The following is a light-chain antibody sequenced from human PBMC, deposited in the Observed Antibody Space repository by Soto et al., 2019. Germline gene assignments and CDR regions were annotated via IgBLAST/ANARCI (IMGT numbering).Light chain of an antibody. CDR1: SSNIGADYD. CDR2: GNN. V-gene: IGLV1-40*01. CDR3: QSYDSSLSAVV. J-gene: IGLJ2*01. Sequence: QAVVTQPPSVSGAPGLRVTISCTGTSSNIGADYDVHWYRQLPGTAPKLLIYGNNNRPSGVPNRFFASKSGTSASLAITGLQPDDEADYYCQSYDSSLSAVVFGGGTKVTVL.